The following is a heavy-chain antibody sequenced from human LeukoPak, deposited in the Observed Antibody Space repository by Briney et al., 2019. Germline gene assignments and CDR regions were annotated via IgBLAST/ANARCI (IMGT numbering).Heavy chain of an antibody. CDR2: ISGSGGST. D-gene: IGHD3-22*01. CDR1: GFTFSSYA. Sequence: GGSLRRSCAASGFTFSSYAMSWVRQAPGKWLEWVSAISGSGGSTYYADSVKGRFTISRDNSKNTLYLQMNSLRAEDTAVYYCAKGDYYDSSGYYYESGFVDYWGQGTLVTVSS. J-gene: IGHJ4*02. CDR3: AKGDYYDSSGYYYESGFVDY. V-gene: IGHV3-23*01.